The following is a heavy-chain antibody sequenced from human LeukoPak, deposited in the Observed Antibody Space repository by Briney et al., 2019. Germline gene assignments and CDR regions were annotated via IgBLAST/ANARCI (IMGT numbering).Heavy chain of an antibody. J-gene: IGHJ4*02. CDR3: ARAMDYYDSSGYRY. D-gene: IGHD3-22*01. CDR2: INPNSGGT. Sequence: EASVKVSCKASGYTFTSYGISWVRQAPGQGLEWMGWINPNSGGTNYAQKFQGRVTMTRDTSISTAYMELSRLRSDDTAVYYCARAMDYYDSSGYRYWGQGTLVTVSS. CDR1: GYTFTSYG. V-gene: IGHV1-2*02.